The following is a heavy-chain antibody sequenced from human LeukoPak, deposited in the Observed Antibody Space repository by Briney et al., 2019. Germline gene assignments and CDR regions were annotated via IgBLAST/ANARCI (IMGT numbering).Heavy chain of an antibody. J-gene: IGHJ4*02. D-gene: IGHD2-15*01. Sequence: SETLSLTCAVYGGSFSGYYWSWIRQPPGKGLEWIGEINHNGSTNYNPSLKSRVTISVDTSKNQFSLKLSSVTAADTAVYYCARLGSGGSQSFDYWGQGTLVTVSS. V-gene: IGHV4-34*01. CDR2: INHNGST. CDR3: ARLGSGGSQSFDY. CDR1: GGSFSGYY.